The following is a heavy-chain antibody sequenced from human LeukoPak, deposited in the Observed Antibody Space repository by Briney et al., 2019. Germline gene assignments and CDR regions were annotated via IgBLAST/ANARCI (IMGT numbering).Heavy chain of an antibody. D-gene: IGHD3-22*01. CDR3: ARDLLYHDSSGLQPA. J-gene: IGHJ5*02. CDR2: ISSSSSYI. V-gene: IGHV3-21*01. CDR1: GFTFSSYS. Sequence: GGSLRLSCAASGFTFSSYSMNWVRQAPGKGLEWVSSISSSSSYIYYADSVKGRFTISRDNAKNSLYLQMNSLRAEDTAVYYCARDLLYHDSSGLQPAWGQGTLVTVSS.